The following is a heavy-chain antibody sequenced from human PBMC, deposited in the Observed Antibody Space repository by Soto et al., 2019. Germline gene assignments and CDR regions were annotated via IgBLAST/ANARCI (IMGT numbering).Heavy chain of an antibody. D-gene: IGHD3-22*01. J-gene: IGHJ5*02. CDR1: GGSISSSNYY. Sequence: QLQLHESGPGLVKPPETLSLTCTVSGGSISSSNYYWAWIRQPPGKGLEWIGSFYYTGSTYYNPSLKSRVTISVDTSKNQFSLKLSSVTAADTAVYYCARPIEGGSSGYYHWGQGTLVTVSS. CDR2: FYYTGST. CDR3: ARPIEGGSSGYYH. V-gene: IGHV4-39*01.